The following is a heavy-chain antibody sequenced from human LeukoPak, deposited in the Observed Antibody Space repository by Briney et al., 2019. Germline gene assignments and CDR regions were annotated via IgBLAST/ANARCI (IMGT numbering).Heavy chain of an antibody. D-gene: IGHD3-22*01. CDR1: GGSISSGSYY. CDR3: ARSSGYYLYYFDY. CDR2: IYTSGST. V-gene: IGHV4-61*02. Sequence: SQTLSLTCTVSGGSISSGSYYWSWIRQPAGNGLEWIGRIYTSGSTNYNPSLKSRVTISVDTSKNQFSLKLSSVTAADTAVYYCARSSGYYLYYFDYWGQGTLVTVSS. J-gene: IGHJ4*02.